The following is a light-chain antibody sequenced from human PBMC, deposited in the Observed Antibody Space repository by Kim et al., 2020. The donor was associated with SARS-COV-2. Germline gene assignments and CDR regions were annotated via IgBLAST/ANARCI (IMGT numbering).Light chain of an antibody. CDR1: KMGVKA. J-gene: IGLJ1*01. CDR3: QVWDSSSDHYV. CDR2: YDS. V-gene: IGLV3-21*04. Sequence: SYELTQPPSVSVAPGKTARLTCAGHKMGVKAAHWYQQKPGQAPLLVIYYDSDRPSGIPERFSGSNSGNTATLTLSRGEAGDEADYYCQVWDSSSDHYVFGTGTQVTVL.